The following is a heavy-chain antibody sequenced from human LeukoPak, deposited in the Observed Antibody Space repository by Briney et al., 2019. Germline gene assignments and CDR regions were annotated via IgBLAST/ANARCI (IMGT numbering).Heavy chain of an antibody. CDR2: INHSGST. J-gene: IGHJ6*02. CDR1: GGSFSGYY. CDR3: ARGHGDYDPYYYYYGMDV. Sequence: SETLSLTCAVYGGSFSGYYWSWIRQPPGKGLEWIGEINHSGSTNYNPSLKSRVTISVDTSKNQFSLKLSSVTAADTAVYYCARGHGDYDPYYYYYGMDVWGQGTTVTVSS. D-gene: IGHD4-17*01. V-gene: IGHV4-34*01.